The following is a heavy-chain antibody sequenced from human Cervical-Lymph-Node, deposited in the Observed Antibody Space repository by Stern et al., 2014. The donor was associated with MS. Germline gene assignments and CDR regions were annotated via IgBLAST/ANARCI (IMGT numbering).Heavy chain of an antibody. V-gene: IGHV3-66*01. Sequence: EVQLVESGGGLVQRGGSLRLFCAASGISVSSNYMTWVRQAPGKGLEWVSRYYPGITTDYADSVRGRFSVSRDNSKNTVYLEMNSLTPEDTAVYYCTREMAARRFDPWGQGTLVVVSS. J-gene: IGHJ5*02. CDR3: TREMAARRFDP. CDR2: YYPGITT. CDR1: GISVSSNY. D-gene: IGHD6-6*01.